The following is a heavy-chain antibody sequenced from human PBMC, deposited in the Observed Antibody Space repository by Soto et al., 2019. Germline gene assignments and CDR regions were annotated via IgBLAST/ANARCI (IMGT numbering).Heavy chain of an antibody. CDR3: AKVNRHYGAHFDY. Sequence: GGSLRLSCVASGFTFSSYGMHWVRQAPGKGLEWVAVISYDGSNKYYADSVKGRFTISRDNSKNTLYLQMNSLRAEDTAVYYCAKVNRHYGAHFDYWGQGTLVTVSS. CDR2: ISYDGSNK. V-gene: IGHV3-30*18. CDR1: GFTFSSYG. J-gene: IGHJ4*02. D-gene: IGHD4-17*01.